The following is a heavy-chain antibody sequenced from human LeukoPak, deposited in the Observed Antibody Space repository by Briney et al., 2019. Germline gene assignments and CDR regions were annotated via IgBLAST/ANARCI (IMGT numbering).Heavy chain of an antibody. D-gene: IGHD6-6*01. V-gene: IGHV1-69*02. CDR3: ARGPSSGAFDI. CDR1: GGTFSSYT. J-gene: IGHJ3*02. CDR2: IIPILGIA. Sequence: GASVKDSCKASGGTFSSYTISWVRQAPGQGLEWMGRIIPILGIANYAQKFQGRVTITADKSTSTAYMELSSLRSEDTAVYYCARGPSSGAFDIWGQGTMVTVSS.